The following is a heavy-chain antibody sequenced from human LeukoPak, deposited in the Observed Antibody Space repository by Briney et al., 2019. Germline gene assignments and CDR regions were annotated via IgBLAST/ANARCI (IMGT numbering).Heavy chain of an antibody. Sequence: PGGSLRLSCAASGFTFSNYWMSWVRQAPGKGLEWVANIKQDGSEKYYVDSVKGRFTISRDNAKNSLYLQMNSLRADDTAVYYCVRDRFGYSDYWGQGTLVTVSS. J-gene: IGHJ4*02. CDR3: VRDRFGYSDY. CDR2: IKQDGSEK. CDR1: GFTFSNYW. V-gene: IGHV3-7*01. D-gene: IGHD3-22*01.